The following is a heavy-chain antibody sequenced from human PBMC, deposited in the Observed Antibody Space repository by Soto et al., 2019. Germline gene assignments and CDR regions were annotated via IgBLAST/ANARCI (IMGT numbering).Heavy chain of an antibody. CDR2: IYYSGST. J-gene: IGHJ6*03. V-gene: IGHV4-31*03. D-gene: IGHD2-2*01. CDR3: ARGGCSRTSGYVESYYYMDV. CDR1: GGSISSGGYY. Sequence: QVQLQESGPGLVKPSQTLSLTCTVSGGSISSGGYYWSLIRQHPGKGLEWIGYIYYSGSTYYNPSLKSRVTISVDTSKNQFSLQLSSVTAADTAVYYCARGGCSRTSGYVESYYYMDVWGKGTTVTVSS.